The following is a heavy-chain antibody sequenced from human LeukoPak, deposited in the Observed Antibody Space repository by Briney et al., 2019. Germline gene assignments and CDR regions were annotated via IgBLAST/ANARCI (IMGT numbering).Heavy chain of an antibody. Sequence: PSETLSLTCTVSGGSISSSSYYWGWIRQPPGKGLEWIGSIYYSGSTYYNPSLKSRVTISVDTSKNQFSLKLSSVTAADTAVYYCARILYAYYYYYMDVWGKGTTVTVSS. V-gene: IGHV4-39*01. CDR2: IYYSGST. D-gene: IGHD5/OR15-5a*01. CDR1: GGSISSSSYY. CDR3: ARILYAYYYYYMDV. J-gene: IGHJ6*03.